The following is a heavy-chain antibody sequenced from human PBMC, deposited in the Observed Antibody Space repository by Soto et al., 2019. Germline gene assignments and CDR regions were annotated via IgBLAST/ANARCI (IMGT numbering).Heavy chain of an antibody. CDR1: GGSFSGYY. J-gene: IGHJ4*02. V-gene: IGHV4-34*01. CDR3: ARGPATVTLDY. Sequence: LSLTCAVYGGSFSGYYWSWIRQPPGKGLEWIGEINHSGSTNYNPSLKSRVTISVDTSKNQFSLKLSSVTAADTAVYYCARGPATVTLDYWGQGTLVTVSS. CDR2: INHSGST. D-gene: IGHD4-17*01.